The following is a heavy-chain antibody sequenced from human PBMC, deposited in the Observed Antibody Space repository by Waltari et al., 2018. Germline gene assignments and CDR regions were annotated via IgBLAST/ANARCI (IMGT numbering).Heavy chain of an antibody. CDR2: IRYDGSNK. CDR1: GFTFRRCG. D-gene: IGHD3-10*02. Sequence: QVQLVESGGGVVQPGGALRLSCAASGFTFRRCGMPWVRQAPGKGLGWGTFIRYDGSNKYYAGSVKGRFTISRDNSKNTLYLHMNNLGPEDTAVYYCARDRGWPNYVDYWGQGTLVTVSS. J-gene: IGHJ4*02. V-gene: IGHV3-30*02. CDR3: ARDRGWPNYVDY.